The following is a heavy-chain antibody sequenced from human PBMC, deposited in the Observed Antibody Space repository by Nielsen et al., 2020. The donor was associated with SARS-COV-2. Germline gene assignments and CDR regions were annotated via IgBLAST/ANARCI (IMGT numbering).Heavy chain of an antibody. CDR3: TTYPAPRGFGY. J-gene: IGHJ4*02. CDR2: IKSRPDGGTT. CDR1: GFTFSNAW. V-gene: IGHV3-15*01. D-gene: IGHD3-10*01. Sequence: GESLKISCVVSGFTFSNAWMSWVRQAPGKGLEWVGRIKSRPDGGTTDFAAPVKDRFTISRDDSKNTLYLQMNSLKTEDTDFYYCTTYPAPRGFGYWGQGTLVTVSS.